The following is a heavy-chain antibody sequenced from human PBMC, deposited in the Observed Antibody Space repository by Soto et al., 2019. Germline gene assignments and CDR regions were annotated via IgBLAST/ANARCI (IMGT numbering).Heavy chain of an antibody. CDR2: IYHTGST. Sequence: PPEPLSLTCVVSGGSISSTNWWIWVRQTPGKGLEWIGEIYHTGSTKYNPSLKNRVTISLDKHNNQFSLNLKSVTAADTALFYCATLPPRIVVVVLPIPSWGQGTLVTVS. CDR1: GGSISSTNW. D-gene: IGHD2-15*01. V-gene: IGHV4-4*03. CDR3: ATLPPRIVVVVLPIPS. J-gene: IGHJ4*02.